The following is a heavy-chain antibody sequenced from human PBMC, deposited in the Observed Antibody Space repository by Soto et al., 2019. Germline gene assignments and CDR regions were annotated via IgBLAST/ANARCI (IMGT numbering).Heavy chain of an antibody. CDR2: IKQDGSEK. V-gene: IGHV3-7*01. J-gene: IGHJ6*02. CDR1: GFTFSSYG. Sequence: SGGSLRLACAASGFTFSSYGMSWVRQAPGKGLEWVANIKQDGSEKYYVDSVKGRFTISRDNAKNSLYLQMNSLRAEDTAVYYCARDQGSKKYYYYGMDVWGQGTTVTVS. CDR3: ARDQGSKKYYYYGMDV. D-gene: IGHD2-2*01.